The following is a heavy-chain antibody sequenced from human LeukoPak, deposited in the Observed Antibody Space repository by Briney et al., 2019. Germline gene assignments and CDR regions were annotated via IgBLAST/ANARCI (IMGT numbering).Heavy chain of an antibody. CDR2: IYHSGST. D-gene: IGHD5-18*01. J-gene: IGHJ4*02. V-gene: IGHV4-30-2*01. Sequence: PSETLSLTCAVSGCSISSGGYSWSWIRQPPGKCLEWIGYIYHSGSTYYNPSLKSRVTISVDRSKNQFSLKLSSVTAADTAVYYCAREGYSYGLFDYWGQGTLVTVSS. CDR1: GCSISSGGYS. CDR3: AREGYSYGLFDY.